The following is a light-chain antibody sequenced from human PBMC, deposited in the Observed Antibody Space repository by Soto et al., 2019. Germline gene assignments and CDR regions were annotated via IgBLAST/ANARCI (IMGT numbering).Light chain of an antibody. CDR3: ASYTSSNTLV. V-gene: IGLV2-14*03. CDR2: DVT. J-gene: IGLJ3*02. Sequence: QSALTQPASVSGSPGQSITISCAGTSSDVGGYNYVSWYQHLPGKAPKLMIYDVTNRPSGVSNRFSGSKSGDTASLTISGLQAEDEADYYCASYTSSNTLVFGGGTKLTVL. CDR1: SSDVGGYNY.